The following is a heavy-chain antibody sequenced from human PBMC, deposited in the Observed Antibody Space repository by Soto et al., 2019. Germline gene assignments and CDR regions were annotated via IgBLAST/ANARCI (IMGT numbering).Heavy chain of an antibody. J-gene: IGHJ4*02. CDR3: ARDRIGGNPFDY. V-gene: IGHV4-30-4*01. CDR2: IYYSGST. CDR1: GGSISSGDYY. Sequence: QVQLQESGPGLVKPSQTLSLTCTVSGGSISSGDYYWSWIRQPPGKGLEYIGYIYYSGSTYYNPSLKSRVTISVDTSTNQFSLRLSSVAAADTAVYYCARDRIGGNPFDYWGQGILVTVSS. D-gene: IGHD3-10*01.